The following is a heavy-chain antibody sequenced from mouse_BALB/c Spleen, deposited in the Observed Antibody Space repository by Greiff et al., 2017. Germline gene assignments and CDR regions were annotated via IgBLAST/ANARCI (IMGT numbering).Heavy chain of an antibody. Sequence: EVKLVESGGGLVQPGGSRKLSCAASGFTFSSFGMHWVRQAPEKGLEWVAYISSGSSTIYYADTVKGRFTISRDNPKNTLFLQMTSLRSEDTAMYYCARSLSASYAMDYGGQGTSVTVSS. CDR3: ARSLSASYAMDY. CDR2: ISSGSSTI. CDR1: GFTFSSFG. J-gene: IGHJ4*01. D-gene: IGHD1-2*01. V-gene: IGHV5-17*02.